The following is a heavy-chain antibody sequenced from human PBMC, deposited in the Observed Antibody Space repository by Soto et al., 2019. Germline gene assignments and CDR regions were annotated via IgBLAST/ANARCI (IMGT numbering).Heavy chain of an antibody. J-gene: IGHJ4*02. CDR2: VSSGSSTI. Sequence: GGSLRLSCAASGFIFSSYGMNWVRQAPGKGLEWVSHVSSGSSTIYYADSVKGRFTISRDNAMNSLYLQMNSLRAEDTGVYYCAKNTRVRNNWGQGTLVNVSS. CDR3: AKNTRVRNN. V-gene: IGHV3-48*04. CDR1: GFIFSSYG. D-gene: IGHD3-3*01.